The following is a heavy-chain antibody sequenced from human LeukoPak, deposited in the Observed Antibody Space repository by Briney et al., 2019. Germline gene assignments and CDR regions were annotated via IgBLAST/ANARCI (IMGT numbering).Heavy chain of an antibody. CDR2: IYYSGST. D-gene: IGHD3-22*01. CDR1: GGSISYYY. CDR3: ARVVYDSSGYYLDY. V-gene: IGHV4-59*01. Sequence: PSETLSLTCTVSGGSISYYYWSWIRQPPGKGLEWIGYIYYSGSTNYNPSLRSRVSISVDTSKNQFSLKLTSVTAADTAVYYCARVVYDSSGYYLDYWGQGTLVTVSS. J-gene: IGHJ4*02.